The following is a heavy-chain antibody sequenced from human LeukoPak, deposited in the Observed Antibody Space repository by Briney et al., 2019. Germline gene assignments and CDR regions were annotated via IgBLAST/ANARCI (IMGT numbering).Heavy chain of an antibody. D-gene: IGHD1-26*01. J-gene: IGHJ4*02. Sequence: SQTLSLTCTVSGGSISSGDYYWSWIRQPPGKGLEWIGYIYYSGSTYYNPSLKSRVTISVDTSKNQFSLKLSSVTAADTAIYYCARLTGGGSYWGYFDYWGQGNLVTVSS. CDR2: IYYSGST. CDR1: GGSISSGDYY. CDR3: ARLTGGGSYWGYFDY. V-gene: IGHV4-30-4*01.